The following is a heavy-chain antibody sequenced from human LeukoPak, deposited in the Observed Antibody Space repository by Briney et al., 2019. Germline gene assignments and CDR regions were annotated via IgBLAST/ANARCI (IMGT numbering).Heavy chain of an antibody. D-gene: IGHD6-19*01. CDR3: ATNPRVEGGGWYENGFVY. Sequence: ASVKVSCKVSGYTLTELSMHWVRRAPGKGLEWMGGFDPEDGETIYAQKFQGRVTMTEDTSTDTAYMELSSLRSEDTAVYYCATNPRVEGGGWYENGFVYWGQGTLVTVSS. V-gene: IGHV1-24*01. CDR2: FDPEDGET. J-gene: IGHJ4*02. CDR1: GYTLTELS.